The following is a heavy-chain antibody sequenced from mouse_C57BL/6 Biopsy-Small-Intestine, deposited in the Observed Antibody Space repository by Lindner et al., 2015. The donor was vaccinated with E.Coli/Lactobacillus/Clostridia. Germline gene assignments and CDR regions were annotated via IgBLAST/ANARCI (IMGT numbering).Heavy chain of an antibody. D-gene: IGHD1-1*01. CDR3: ARHEGIRYGYFDV. J-gene: IGHJ1*03. Sequence: VQLQESGPVLVKPGPSVKISCKASGFTFTDYYMNWVKQSHGKSLEWIGYINPNNGDTTYNQKFKDKATLTADKSSSTVYMELSRLTSEDSAVYFCARHEGIRYGYFDVWGTGTTVTVSS. CDR2: INPNNGDT. CDR1: GFTFTDYY. V-gene: IGHV1-26*01.